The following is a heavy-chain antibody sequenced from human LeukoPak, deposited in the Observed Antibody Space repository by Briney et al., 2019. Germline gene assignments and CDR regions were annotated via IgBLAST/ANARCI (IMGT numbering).Heavy chain of an antibody. CDR3: ARGWLRTNPLDP. CDR2: ISYDGSQK. Sequence: PGGSLRLSCAASGFTFSSSAMHWVRQAPGKGLEWVAVISYDGSQKYDADSVKGRFTVSRDNSNNTVYLEMNSLRREDTAVYYCARGWLRTNPLDPWGQGTLVTVSS. V-gene: IGHV3-30*04. D-gene: IGHD5-12*01. CDR1: GFTFSSSA. J-gene: IGHJ5*02.